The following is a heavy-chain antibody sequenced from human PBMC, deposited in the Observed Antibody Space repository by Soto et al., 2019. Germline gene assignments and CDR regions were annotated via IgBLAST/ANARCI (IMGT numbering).Heavy chain of an antibody. D-gene: IGHD5-18*01. V-gene: IGHV4-31*03. CDR1: GGSISSGGYY. Sequence: SETLSLTCTVSGGSISSGGYYWSWIRQHPGKGLEWIGYIYYSGSTYYNPSLKSRVTISVDTSKNQFSLKLSSVTAADTAVYYCARGRKGYSYGHNWLDYWGQGTLVTVSS. CDR2: IYYSGST. J-gene: IGHJ5*01. CDR3: ARGRKGYSYGHNWLDY.